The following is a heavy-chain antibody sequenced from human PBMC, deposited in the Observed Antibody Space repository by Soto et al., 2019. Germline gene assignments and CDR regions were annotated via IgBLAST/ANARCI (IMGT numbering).Heavy chain of an antibody. CDR2: IKQDGSEK. V-gene: IGHV3-7*03. Sequence: PGGSLRLSCAASGFTFSSYWMSWVRQAPGKGLEWVANIKQDGSEKYYVDSVKGRFTISRDNAKNSLYLQMNSLRAEDTAVYYCARDRTGYSYGYVYWGQGTLVTV. CDR3: ARDRTGYSYGYVY. CDR1: GFTFSSYW. D-gene: IGHD5-18*01. J-gene: IGHJ4*02.